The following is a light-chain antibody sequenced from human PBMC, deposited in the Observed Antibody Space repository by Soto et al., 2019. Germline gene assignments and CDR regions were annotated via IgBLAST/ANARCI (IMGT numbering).Light chain of an antibody. CDR2: DTS. V-gene: IGKV3-20*01. J-gene: IGKJ1*01. CDR1: QSVASSH. Sequence: EIVLTQSPGTLSLSPGERATLSCRASQSVASSHLAWYQQKPGQAPSLLIYDTSTRATGVPDRFSGSGSGTDFALTISRVEPEDFAIYFCQQYGSSPGTFGQGTKV. CDR3: QQYGSSPGT.